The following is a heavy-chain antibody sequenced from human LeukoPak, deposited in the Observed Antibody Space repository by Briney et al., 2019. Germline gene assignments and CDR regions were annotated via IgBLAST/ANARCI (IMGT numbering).Heavy chain of an antibody. CDR1: GFTFSSYW. CDR2: INSDGSST. J-gene: IGHJ4*02. Sequence: GGSLRLSCAASGFTFSSYWMHWVRHAPGKGLVWVSRINSDGSSTGYADSVKGRFTISRDNAKNTLYLQMNSLRAEDTAVYYCVTSYSSSWYNYWGQGTLVTVSS. D-gene: IGHD6-13*01. CDR3: VTSYSSSWYNY. V-gene: IGHV3-74*01.